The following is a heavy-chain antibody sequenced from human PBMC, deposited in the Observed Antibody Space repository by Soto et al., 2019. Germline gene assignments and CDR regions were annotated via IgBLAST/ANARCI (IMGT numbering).Heavy chain of an antibody. CDR2: INPNSGGT. V-gene: IGHV1-2*02. J-gene: IGHJ3*02. Sequence: ASVKVSCKASGYTFIGYYMHWVRQAPGQGLEWMGWINPNSGGTNYAQNFQGRVTMTRDTSSYTAYMELTRLRSDDTAVYYCARDSYYDILTGYSRNAFDMWGQGTMVT. CDR3: ARDSYYDILTGYSRNAFDM. CDR1: GYTFIGYY. D-gene: IGHD3-9*01.